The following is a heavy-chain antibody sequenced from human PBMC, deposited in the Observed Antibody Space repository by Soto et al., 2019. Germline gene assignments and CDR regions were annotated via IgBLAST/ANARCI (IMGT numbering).Heavy chain of an antibody. V-gene: IGHV3-30-3*01. CDR1: GFTFSSYA. J-gene: IGHJ4*02. CDR2: ISYDGSNK. Sequence: PGGSLRLSCAASGFTFSSYAMHWVRQAPGKGLEWVAVISYDGSNKYYADSVKGRFTISRDNSKNTLYLQMNSLRAEDTAVYYCASAQGLAWGQGTLVTVSS. D-gene: IGHD2-21*01. CDR3: ASAQGLA.